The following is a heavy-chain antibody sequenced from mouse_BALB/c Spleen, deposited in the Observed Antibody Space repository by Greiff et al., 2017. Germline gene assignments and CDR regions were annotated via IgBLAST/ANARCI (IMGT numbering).Heavy chain of an antibody. D-gene: IGHD1-1*01. CDR1: GFTFSSYG. CDR3: ARHEDYYGSSGFAY. J-gene: IGHJ3*01. CDR2: ISSGGSYT. V-gene: IGHV5-6*01. Sequence: EVQRVESGGDLVKPGGSLKLSCAASGFTFSSYGMSWVRQTPDKRLEWVATISSGGSYTYYPDSVKGRFTISRDNAKNTLYLQMSSLKSEDTAMYYCARHEDYYGSSGFAYWGQGTLVTVSA.